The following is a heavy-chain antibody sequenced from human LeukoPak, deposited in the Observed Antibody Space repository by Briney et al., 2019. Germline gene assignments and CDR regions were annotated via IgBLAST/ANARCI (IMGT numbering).Heavy chain of an antibody. Sequence: ASVKVSCKASGYTFTSYAMNWVRQAPGQGLEWMGWINTNTGNPTYAQGFTGRFVFSLDTSVSTSYLQISSLKAEDTAVFYCARPSSSWPGDAFDIWGQGTMVTVSS. CDR2: INTNTGNP. D-gene: IGHD6-13*01. CDR3: ARPSSSWPGDAFDI. CDR1: GYTFTSYA. J-gene: IGHJ3*02. V-gene: IGHV7-4-1*02.